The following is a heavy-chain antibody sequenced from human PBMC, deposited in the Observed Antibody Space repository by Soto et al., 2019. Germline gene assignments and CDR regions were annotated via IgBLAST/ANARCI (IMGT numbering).Heavy chain of an antibody. D-gene: IGHD1-26*01. Sequence: EVQLVESGGGLVQPGGSLRLSCAASGFTFSSYSMNWVRQAPGKGLEWVSYISSSSSTIYYADSVKGRFTISRDNAKNSLDLQMNSLRAEDTAVYYCSREEGLLNWFDPWCQGTLVTVSS. V-gene: IGHV3-48*01. J-gene: IGHJ5*02. CDR3: SREEGLLNWFDP. CDR1: GFTFSSYS. CDR2: ISSSSSTI.